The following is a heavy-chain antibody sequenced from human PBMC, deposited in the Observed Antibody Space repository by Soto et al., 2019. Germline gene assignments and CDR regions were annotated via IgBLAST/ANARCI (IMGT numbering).Heavy chain of an antibody. CDR2: ISYDGSNK. V-gene: IGHV3-30-3*01. D-gene: IGHD3-10*01. J-gene: IGHJ4*02. CDR3: ARTNYYGSGSLLLAFRY. Sequence: SLRLSCAASGFTFSSYAMHWVRQAPGKGLGWVAVISYDGSNKYYADSVKGRFTISRDNSKNTLYLQMNSLRAEDTAVYYCARTNYYGSGSLLLAFRYWGQGTLVTVSS. CDR1: GFTFSSYA.